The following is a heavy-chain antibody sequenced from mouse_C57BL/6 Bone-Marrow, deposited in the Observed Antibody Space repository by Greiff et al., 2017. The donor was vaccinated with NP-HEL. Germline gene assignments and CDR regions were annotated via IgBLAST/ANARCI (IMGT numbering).Heavy chain of an antibody. CDR1: GYTFTDYN. J-gene: IGHJ4*01. CDR3: ERSARVGAMDY. CDR2: INPNNGGT. Sequence: EVQVVESGPELVKPGASVKIPCKASGYTFTDYNMYWVKQSHGKSLEWIGDINPNNGGTVYRQKFKGKATLTVDKSSSTAYMELRSLTSEDTAIFYCERSARVGAMDYWGQGTSVTVSS. V-gene: IGHV1-18*01. D-gene: IGHD3-1*01.